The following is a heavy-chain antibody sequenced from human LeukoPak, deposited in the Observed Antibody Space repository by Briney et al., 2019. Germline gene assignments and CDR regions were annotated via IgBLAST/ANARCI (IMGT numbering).Heavy chain of an antibody. CDR3: ARDDGSGWYRP. V-gene: IGHV4-39*07. J-gene: IGHJ5*02. CDR2: IYYSGST. CDR1: GGSISSSSYY. D-gene: IGHD6-19*01. Sequence: SETLSLTCTVSGGSISSSSYYWGWIRQPPGKGLEWIGSIYYSGSTYYNPSLKSRVTISVDTSKNQFSLKLSSVSAADTAVYYCARDDGSGWYRPWGQGTLVTVSS.